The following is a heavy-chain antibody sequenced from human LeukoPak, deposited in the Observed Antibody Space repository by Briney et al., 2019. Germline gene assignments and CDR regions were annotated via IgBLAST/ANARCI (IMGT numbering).Heavy chain of an antibody. V-gene: IGHV3-48*01. Sequence: GGSLRLSCAASGFTFSSYSMSWVRQAPGKGLEWVSYISSSSSTIYYADSVKGRFTISRDNAKNSLYLQMNSLRAEDTAVYHCAREAHIAARIGSDFDYWGQGTLVTVSS. CDR2: ISSSSSTI. CDR3: AREAHIAARIGSDFDY. CDR1: GFTFSSYS. J-gene: IGHJ4*02. D-gene: IGHD6-6*01.